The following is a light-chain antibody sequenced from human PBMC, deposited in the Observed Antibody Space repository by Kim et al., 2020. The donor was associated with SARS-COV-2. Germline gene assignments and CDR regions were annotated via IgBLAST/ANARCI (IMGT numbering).Light chain of an antibody. Sequence: QSVLTQPPSASGTPGQRVTISCSGSSSNIGNNTVNWYQQLPGTAPTLLIYRNNQRPSGVPDRFSGSNSGTSASLAISGLQSEDDAYYYCSAWDDSLDGWVFGGGTKLTVL. V-gene: IGLV1-44*01. CDR1: SSNIGNNT. J-gene: IGLJ3*02. CDR3: SAWDDSLDGWV. CDR2: RNN.